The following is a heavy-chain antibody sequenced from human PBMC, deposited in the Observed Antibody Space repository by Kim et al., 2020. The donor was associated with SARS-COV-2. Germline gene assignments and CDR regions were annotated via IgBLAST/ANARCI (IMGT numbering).Heavy chain of an antibody. CDR1: GGSVSSGSYY. CDR3: ARDTVAAAVFDP. Sequence: SETLSLTCTVSGGSVSSGSYYWSWIRQPPGKGLEWIGYIYYSGSTNYNPSLKSRVTISVDTSKNQFSLKLSSVTAADTAVYYCARDTVAAAVFDPWGQGTLVTVSS. V-gene: IGHV4-61*01. CDR2: IYYSGST. J-gene: IGHJ5*02. D-gene: IGHD6-13*01.